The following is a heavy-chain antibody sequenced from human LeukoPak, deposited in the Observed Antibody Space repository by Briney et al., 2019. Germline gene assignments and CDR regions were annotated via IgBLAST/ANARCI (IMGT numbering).Heavy chain of an antibody. V-gene: IGHV4-39*07. CDR1: GGSLSSSSYY. D-gene: IGHD6-19*01. CDR2: IYYTGST. J-gene: IGHJ3*02. CDR3: AREVLQWVVHGAFDI. Sequence: PSETLSLTCTVSGGSLSSSSYYWGWIRQPPGKGLEWIGSIYYTGSTYYNPSLMSRVTISVDTSRDQFSLELSSVTAADTAVYYCAREVLQWVVHGAFDIWGQGTMVTVSS.